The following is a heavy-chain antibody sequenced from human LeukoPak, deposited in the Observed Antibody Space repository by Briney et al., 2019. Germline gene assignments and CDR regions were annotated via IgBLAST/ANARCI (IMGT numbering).Heavy chain of an antibody. CDR2: ISSSTNYI. J-gene: IGHJ4*02. CDR3: ARAERYYSSTNCLNFDY. CDR1: GFTFSSYS. Sequence: PGGSLRLSCAASGFTFSSYSMNWVRQAPGKGLEWVSSISSSTNYIYYADSVRGRFTISRDNAKNSLYLQMNSLRAEDTAVYYCARAERYYSSTNCLNFDYWGQGTLVTVSS. V-gene: IGHV3-21*01. D-gene: IGHD2-2*01.